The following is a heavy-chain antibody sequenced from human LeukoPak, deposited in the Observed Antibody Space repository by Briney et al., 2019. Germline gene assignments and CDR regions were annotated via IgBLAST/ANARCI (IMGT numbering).Heavy chain of an antibody. D-gene: IGHD2-2*01. CDR3: AREVSGDIVVVPAAPDY. Sequence: GGSLRLSCAASGFTFSSYAMHWVRQAPGKGLVWVAVKSYDGSNKYYADSVKGRFTISRDNSKNTRYLQMNSLRAEDTAVYYCAREVSGDIVVVPAAPDYWGQGTLVTVSS. CDR1: GFTFSSYA. V-gene: IGHV3-30-3*01. CDR2: KSYDGSNK. J-gene: IGHJ4*02.